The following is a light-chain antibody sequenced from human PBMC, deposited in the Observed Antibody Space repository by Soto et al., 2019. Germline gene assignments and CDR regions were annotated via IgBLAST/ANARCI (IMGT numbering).Light chain of an antibody. CDR1: QSISTL. CDR3: QQYNTYPWT. V-gene: IGKV1-5*03. J-gene: IGKJ1*01. CDR2: KAS. Sequence: DIQMTQSPSTLSASVGDGVTITCRASQSISTLLAWYQQKPGKAPKLLIYKASSLESGVPSRFSGSGSGTEFTLTISSLQPDDFATYYCQQYNTYPWTFGQGTKVEIK.